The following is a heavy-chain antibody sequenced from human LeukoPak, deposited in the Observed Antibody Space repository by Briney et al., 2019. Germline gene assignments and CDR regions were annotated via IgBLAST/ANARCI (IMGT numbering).Heavy chain of an antibody. V-gene: IGHV1-69*04. Sequence: ASVKVSCKASGGTFSSYAISWVRQAPGQGLEWVGRIIPILGIANYAQKFQGRVTITADKSTSTAYMELSSLRSEDTAVYYCARDPSSSSRISDYWGQGTLVTVSS. J-gene: IGHJ4*02. CDR1: GGTFSSYA. D-gene: IGHD6-6*01. CDR2: IIPILGIA. CDR3: ARDPSSSSRISDY.